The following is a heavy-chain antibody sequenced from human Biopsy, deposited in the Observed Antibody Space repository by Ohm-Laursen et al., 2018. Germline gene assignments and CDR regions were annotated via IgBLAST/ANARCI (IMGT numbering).Heavy chain of an antibody. V-gene: IGHV4-59*11. D-gene: IGHD4-23*01. CDR1: GGSFTGHY. CDR3: ARGSNDSGGLYFPR. CDR2: ISCTGYT. Sequence: GTLSLTCTVSGGSFTGHYWSWIRQPPGKGLEWIGHISCTGYTSYNASLKSRATISVDTSRNHFSLRLSSLTAADTAVYYCARGSNDSGGLYFPRWGQGTLLTVSS. J-gene: IGHJ4*02.